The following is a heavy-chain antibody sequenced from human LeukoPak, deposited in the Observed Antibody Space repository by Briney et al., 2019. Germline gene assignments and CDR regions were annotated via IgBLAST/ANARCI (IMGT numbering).Heavy chain of an antibody. V-gene: IGHV3-21*01. D-gene: IGHD3-10*01. J-gene: IGHJ4*02. CDR1: GFTFSSYE. CDR3: AREPYGSGSIDY. CDR2: ISSSSSYI. Sequence: GGSLRLSCAASGFTFSSYEMNWVRQAPGKGLEWVSSISSSSSYIYYADSVKGRFTISRDNAKNSLYLQMNSLRAEDTAVYYCAREPYGSGSIDYWGQGTLVTVSS.